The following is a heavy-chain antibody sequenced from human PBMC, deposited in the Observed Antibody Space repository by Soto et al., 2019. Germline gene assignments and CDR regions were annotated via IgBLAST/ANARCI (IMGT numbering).Heavy chain of an antibody. CDR2: INAAGNT. V-gene: IGHV3-23*01. CDR3: AKDLKVTTWGYFDS. Sequence: VGSLRLSCAASGFTFSSYAMSWVRQAPGKGLEWVSAINAAGNTYYADSVKGRFTISRDISENTLYLQMNSLRAEDTAIYYCAKDLKVTTWGYFDSWGQGTLVTVSS. CDR1: GFTFSSYA. D-gene: IGHD4-17*01. J-gene: IGHJ4*02.